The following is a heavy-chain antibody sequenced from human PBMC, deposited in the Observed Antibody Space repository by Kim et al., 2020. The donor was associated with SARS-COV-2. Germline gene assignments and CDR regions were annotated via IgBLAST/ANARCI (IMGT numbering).Heavy chain of an antibody. CDR3: ARVLIGELLIPDYDY. J-gene: IGHJ4*02. V-gene: IGHV3-30*04. Sequence: GGSLRLSCAASGFTFSSYAMHWVRQAPGKGLEWVAVISYDGSNKYYADSVKGRFTISRDNSKNTLYLQMNSLRAEDTAVYYCARVLIGELLIPDYDYWGQGTLVTVSS. CDR2: ISYDGSNK. CDR1: GFTFSSYA. D-gene: IGHD3-10*01.